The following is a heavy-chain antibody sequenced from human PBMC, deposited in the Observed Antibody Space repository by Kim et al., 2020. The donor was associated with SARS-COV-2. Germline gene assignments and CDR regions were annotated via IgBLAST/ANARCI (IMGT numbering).Heavy chain of an antibody. CDR1: GFPFSNYA. Sequence: GGSLRLSCAASGFPFSNYAMGWVRQAPGKGLEWVSDISDSGGSTYYADSVKGRFTISRDNSKNTLYLQMNSLRAEDTAVYYCAKPQGAGSYYNGIDYWGQGTLVTVSS. J-gene: IGHJ4*02. CDR3: AKPQGAGSYYNGIDY. V-gene: IGHV3-23*01. D-gene: IGHD3-10*01. CDR2: ISDSGGST.